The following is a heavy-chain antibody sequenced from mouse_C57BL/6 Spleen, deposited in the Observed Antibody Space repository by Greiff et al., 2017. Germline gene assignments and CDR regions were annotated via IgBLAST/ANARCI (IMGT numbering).Heavy chain of an antibody. V-gene: IGHV1-53*01. J-gene: IGHJ4*01. CDR3: ARRSVEATDTMDY. D-gene: IGHD1-1*01. CDR2: INPSNGGT. CDR1: GYTFTSYW. Sequence: QVQLQQPGTELVKPGASVKLSCKASGYTFTSYWMHWVKQRPGQGLEWIGNINPSNGGTNYNEKFKSKATLTVDKSSSTAYMQLSSLTSEYSAVXYWARRSVEATDTMDYWGQKASVTVSS.